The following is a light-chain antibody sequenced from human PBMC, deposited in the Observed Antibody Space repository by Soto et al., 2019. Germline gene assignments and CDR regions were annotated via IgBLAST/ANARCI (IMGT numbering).Light chain of an antibody. Sequence: EILLTQSPGTLSLSPGERATLSCRASQNVSSNLLVWYQQHPGQAPRLLIYDASDRATGIPARFSGSGSGTDFTLTISSLEPEDFAVYYCQQRINWPLTFGGGTKVDIK. CDR3: QQRINWPLT. J-gene: IGKJ4*01. CDR2: DAS. V-gene: IGKV3-11*01. CDR1: QNVSSN.